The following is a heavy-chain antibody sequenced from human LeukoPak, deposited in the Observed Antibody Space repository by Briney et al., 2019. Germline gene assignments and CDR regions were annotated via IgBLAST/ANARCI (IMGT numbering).Heavy chain of an antibody. CDR1: GYTFTSYD. CDR3: AVRVASVGV. CDR2: ISTYNGNT. D-gene: IGHD2-8*01. V-gene: IGHV1-18*01. J-gene: IGHJ4*02. Sequence: ASVKVSCKASGYTFTSYDISWVRQAPGQVLEWMGWISTYNGNTNYAQKLQGRVIMTTDTSTSTAYMELGSLGSDDTAVYYCAVRVASVGVWGQGTLVTVSS.